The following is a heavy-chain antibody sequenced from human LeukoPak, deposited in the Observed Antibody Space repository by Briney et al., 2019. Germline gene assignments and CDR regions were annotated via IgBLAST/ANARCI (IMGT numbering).Heavy chain of an antibody. V-gene: IGHV3-30*18. Sequence: GRAVRLSCAASGFTFSSYGMHWVRQAPGKGLEWVAVISYDGSNKYYADSVKGRFTISRDNSKNSLYLQMNSLRAEDTAVYYCAKDKYSSGWTFDYWGQGTLVTPSA. D-gene: IGHD6-19*01. CDR1: GFTFSSYG. J-gene: IGHJ4*02. CDR2: ISYDGSNK. CDR3: AKDKYSSGWTFDY.